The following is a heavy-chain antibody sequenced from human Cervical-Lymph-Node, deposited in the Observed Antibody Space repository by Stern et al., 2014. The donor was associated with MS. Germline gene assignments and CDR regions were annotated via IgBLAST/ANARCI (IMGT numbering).Heavy chain of an antibody. CDR1: GFTFSSSG. CDR3: AREGGNTAEYFQH. D-gene: IGHD4-23*01. Sequence: VQLVESGGGVVQPGRSLRLSCAASGFTFSSSGMHWVRQAPGKGLAWLAILYYDGSNRYYADSVKGRFTISRDNSKNTLYLQMNSLRAEDTAVYYCAREGGNTAEYFQHWGQGTLVTVSS. CDR2: LYYDGSNR. J-gene: IGHJ1*01. V-gene: IGHV3-33*01.